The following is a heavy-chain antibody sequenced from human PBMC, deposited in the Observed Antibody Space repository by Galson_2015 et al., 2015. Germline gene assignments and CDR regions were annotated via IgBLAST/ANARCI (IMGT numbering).Heavy chain of an antibody. CDR2: TYYRSKWYN. J-gene: IGHJ3*02. D-gene: IGHD6-19*01. V-gene: IGHV6-1*01. CDR3: ASSSKIGADAFDI. Sequence: RGLEWLGRTYYRSKWYNEYAVSVKSRITINPDTSKNQFSLQLNSVTPEDTAVYYCASSSKIGADAFDIWGQGTMVTVSS.